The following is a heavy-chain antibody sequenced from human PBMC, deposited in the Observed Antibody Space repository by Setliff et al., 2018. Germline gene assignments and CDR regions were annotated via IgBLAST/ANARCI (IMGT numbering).Heavy chain of an antibody. CDR2: TIPMFGST. CDR1: GDTFSSYG. J-gene: IGHJ6*03. CDR3: VREGVDSRSSTDYRYYMDV. Sequence: SVKVSCKASGDTFSSYGISWVRQAPGQGLEWMGGTIPMFGSTNYAQKFQGRVTIITDESTTTAYMQLTSLGSEDTAVYYCVREGVDSRSSTDYRYYMDVWGKGTTVTVSS. V-gene: IGHV1-69*05. D-gene: IGHD3-22*01.